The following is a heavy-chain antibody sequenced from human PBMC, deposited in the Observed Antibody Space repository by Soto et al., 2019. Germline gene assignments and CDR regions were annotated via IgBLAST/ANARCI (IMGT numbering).Heavy chain of an antibody. CDR3: AREAAGILNWFDP. CDR1: GGSISSGGYY. Sequence: QVQLQESGPGLVKPSQTLSLTCTVSGGSISSGGYYWSWIRQHPGKGLEWIGYIYYSGSTYYNPTLTSRVTISVDTSKNQFSLKLRSVTAADTAVYYCAREAAGILNWFDPWGQGTLVTVSS. V-gene: IGHV4-31*03. J-gene: IGHJ5*02. D-gene: IGHD6-25*01. CDR2: IYYSGST.